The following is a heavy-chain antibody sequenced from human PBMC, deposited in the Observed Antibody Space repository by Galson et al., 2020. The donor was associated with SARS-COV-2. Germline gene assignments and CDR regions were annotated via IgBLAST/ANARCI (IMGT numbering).Heavy chain of an antibody. CDR1: GYTFTSYG. CDR2: ISAYNGNT. J-gene: IGHJ4*02. Sequence: ASVKVSCKASGYTFTSYGISWVRQAPGQGLEWMGWISAYNGNTNYAQKLQGRVTMTTDTSTSTAYMELRSLRSDDTAVYYCARDERYCSGGSCYSVRFAYGHWGQGTLVTVSS. D-gene: IGHD2-15*01. CDR3: ARDERYCSGGSCYSVRFAYGH. V-gene: IGHV1-18*01.